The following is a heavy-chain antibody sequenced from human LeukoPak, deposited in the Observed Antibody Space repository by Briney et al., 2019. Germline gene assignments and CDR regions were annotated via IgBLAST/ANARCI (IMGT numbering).Heavy chain of an antibody. CDR1: GFTFSSYA. D-gene: IGHD1-26*01. CDR2: ISWNSGSI. CDR3: AKDMGPVVGATEAPFDY. J-gene: IGHJ4*02. Sequence: GGSLRLSCAASGFTFSSYAMSWVRQAPGKGLEWVSGISWNSGSIGYADSVKGRFTISRDNAKNSLYLQMNSLRAEDTALYYCAKDMGPVVGATEAPFDYWGQGTLVTVSS. V-gene: IGHV3-9*01.